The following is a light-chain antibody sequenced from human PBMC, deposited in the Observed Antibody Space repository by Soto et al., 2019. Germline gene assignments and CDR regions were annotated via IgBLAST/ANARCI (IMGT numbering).Light chain of an antibody. CDR2: HAS. CDR3: QQRSDWSRT. CDR1: QSVSSS. V-gene: IGKV3-11*01. J-gene: IGKJ1*01. Sequence: FGFIQFPVTLSLSPGERAILSYRASQSVSSSLACYYHQPGHAPRLLFYHASNSHTGVPANFCGRRSGPDVTLTISSLEPDDFAVYYCQQRSDWSRTFGHATKVDIK.